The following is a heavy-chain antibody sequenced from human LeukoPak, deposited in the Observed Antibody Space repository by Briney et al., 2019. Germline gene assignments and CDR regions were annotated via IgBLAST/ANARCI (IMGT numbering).Heavy chain of an antibody. D-gene: IGHD5-18*01. Sequence: PGGSLRLSCAASGFTFSSYWMNWVRQAPGKGREWVSYISSSGSSIYYADSVKGRFTISRDNAKNSLYLQMSSLRAEDTAVYYCAREASGYSYGLDAFDIWGQGTMVTVSS. CDR3: AREASGYSYGLDAFDI. CDR2: ISSSGSSI. V-gene: IGHV3-48*04. CDR1: GFTFSSYW. J-gene: IGHJ3*02.